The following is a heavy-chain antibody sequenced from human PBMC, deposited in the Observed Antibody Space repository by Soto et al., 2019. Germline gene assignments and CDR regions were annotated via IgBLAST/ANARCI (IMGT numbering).Heavy chain of an antibody. D-gene: IGHD6-19*01. Sequence: PGESLKISCKGSGYSFTNYWIGWVRQLPGKGLEWMGIISPGDSDTRYSPSFQGQVTISADKSINTAYLQWSSLKASDTAMYYCAIKKPVAGNYWFDPWGQGTLVPVSS. CDR3: AIKKPVAGNYWFDP. CDR2: ISPGDSDT. CDR1: GYSFTNYW. J-gene: IGHJ5*02. V-gene: IGHV5-51*01.